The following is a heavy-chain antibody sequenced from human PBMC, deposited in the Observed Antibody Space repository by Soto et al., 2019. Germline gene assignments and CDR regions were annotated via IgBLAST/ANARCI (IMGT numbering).Heavy chain of an antibody. CDR3: ASHLIMPGTRGFDY. Sequence: QVQLQESGPGLVKPSGTLSLTCAISSGSITSRSWWSWVRQPPGKGLEWIGEISHGGKTNYNPSLRSRLTVSVDRSQNQFSLRLTSVTAADTAVYFCASHLIMPGTRGFDYWGQGSLVAVSS. D-gene: IGHD1-1*01. V-gene: IGHV4-4*02. CDR2: ISHGGKT. CDR1: SGSITSRSW. J-gene: IGHJ4*02.